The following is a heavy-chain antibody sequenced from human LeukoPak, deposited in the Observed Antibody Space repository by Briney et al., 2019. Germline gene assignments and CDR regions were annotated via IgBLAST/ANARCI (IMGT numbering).Heavy chain of an antibody. D-gene: IGHD7-27*01. CDR2: ISSSSSTI. CDR3: AKTALGYFYTMDV. CDR1: RFTFSSHS. Sequence: PGGSLRLSCAASRFTFSSHSMNWVRQAPGKGLEWVSYISSSSSTIYHADSVKGRFTISRDNSKNTLYLQMNSLRAEDTAVYYCAKTALGYFYTMDVWGQGTTVTVSS. V-gene: IGHV3-48*01. J-gene: IGHJ6*02.